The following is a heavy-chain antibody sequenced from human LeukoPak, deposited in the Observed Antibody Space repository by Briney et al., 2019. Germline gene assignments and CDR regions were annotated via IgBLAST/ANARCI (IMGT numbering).Heavy chain of an antibody. J-gene: IGHJ5*02. CDR1: GGTFSSYA. D-gene: IGHD4-11*01. CDR2: IIPISDIA. Sequence: PEASVKVSCKASGGTFSSYAITWVRQAPGQGLEWMGRIIPISDIANYAQKFQGRVTITADKSTSTAYMELSSLRSDDTAVYYCARDLHPERMTTVTNRAPNWFDPWGQGTLVTVSS. V-gene: IGHV1-69*04. CDR3: ARDLHPERMTTVTNRAPNWFDP.